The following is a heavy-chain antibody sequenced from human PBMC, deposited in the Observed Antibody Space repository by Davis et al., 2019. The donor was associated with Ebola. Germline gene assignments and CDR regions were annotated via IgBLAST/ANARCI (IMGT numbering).Heavy chain of an antibody. Sequence: AASVKVSCKASGYTFTGYYMHWVRQAPGQGLEWMGWISAYNGNTSYAQKFQGRVTMTRDTSTSTVYMELSSLRSEDTAVYYCAGCGVPDWFDPWGQGTLVTVSS. CDR3: AGCGVPDWFDP. D-gene: IGHD3-10*01. J-gene: IGHJ5*02. CDR1: GYTFTGYY. CDR2: ISAYNGNT. V-gene: IGHV1-46*01.